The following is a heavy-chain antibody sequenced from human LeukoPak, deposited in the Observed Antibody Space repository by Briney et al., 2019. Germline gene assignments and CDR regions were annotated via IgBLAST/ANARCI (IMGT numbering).Heavy chain of an antibody. CDR1: GGSISSYY. D-gene: IGHD4-11*01. Sequence: SVTLSLTCTVSGGSISSYYWSWIRQPPGKGLEWIGYIYYSGSTNYNPSLKSRVTISVDTSKNQFSLKLSSVTAADTAVYYCARADYPTHDFDYWGQGTLVTVSS. CDR2: IYYSGST. CDR3: ARADYPTHDFDY. J-gene: IGHJ4*02. V-gene: IGHV4-59*01.